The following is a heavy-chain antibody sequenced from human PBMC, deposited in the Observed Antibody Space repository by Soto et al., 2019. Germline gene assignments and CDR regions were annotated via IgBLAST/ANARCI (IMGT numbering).Heavy chain of an antibody. CDR1: GFTFSSYA. Sequence: EVQLVESGGGLVQPGGSLRLSCAASGFTFSSYAMHWVRQAPGKGLEYVSVISGNGDSTYYANSVKGRFTISRDNSKNTLYLQTGSLRAEDMAVYYCARRGYGLYFDYWGQGTLVTVSS. J-gene: IGHJ4*02. CDR3: ARRGYGLYFDY. V-gene: IGHV3-64*01. D-gene: IGHD3-10*01. CDR2: ISGNGDST.